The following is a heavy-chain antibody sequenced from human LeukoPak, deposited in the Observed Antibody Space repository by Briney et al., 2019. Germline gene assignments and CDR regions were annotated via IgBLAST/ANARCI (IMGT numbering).Heavy chain of an antibody. CDR1: GGSISSGSYY. D-gene: IGHD3-3*01. CDR3: ARSWGIFGVVRYAFDI. Sequence: PSETLSLTCTVSGGSISSGSYYWSWIRQPAGKGLEWIVRIYTSGSTNYNHSLKSRVTISVDTSKNQFSLKLSSVTAAHTAVYYCARSWGIFGVVRYAFDIWGQGTMVTVSS. J-gene: IGHJ3*02. CDR2: IYTSGST. V-gene: IGHV4-61*02.